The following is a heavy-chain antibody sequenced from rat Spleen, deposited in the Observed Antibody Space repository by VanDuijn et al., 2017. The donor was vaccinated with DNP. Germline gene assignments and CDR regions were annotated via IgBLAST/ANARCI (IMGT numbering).Heavy chain of an antibody. CDR3: ARQLYYFGY. V-gene: IGHV5-17*01. CDR1: GFTFSDYA. J-gene: IGHJ2*01. CDR2: ISYDGSRT. Sequence: EVQLVESGGGLVQPGRSLKLSCAASGFTFSDYAMAWVRQAPKKGLEWVATISYDGSRTYYRDSVKGRFTISRDNAKSTLYLQMDSLRSEDTATYYCARQLYYFGYWGQGVMVTVSS.